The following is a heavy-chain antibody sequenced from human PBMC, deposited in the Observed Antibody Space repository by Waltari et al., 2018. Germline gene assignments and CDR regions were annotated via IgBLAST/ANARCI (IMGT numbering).Heavy chain of an antibody. V-gene: IGHV3-7*04. Sequence: EVQLVESGGGLVQPGGSLRLSCAASGFIFSSSWMSWVRQAPGKGLEWVANIKQDGSERYFVDSVKGRFTISRDNAKNSLYLQMNSLRAEDTAVYYCARGATWDYWGQGTLVTVSS. CDR3: ARGATWDY. CDR2: IKQDGSER. CDR1: GFIFSSSW. J-gene: IGHJ4*02. D-gene: IGHD1-26*01.